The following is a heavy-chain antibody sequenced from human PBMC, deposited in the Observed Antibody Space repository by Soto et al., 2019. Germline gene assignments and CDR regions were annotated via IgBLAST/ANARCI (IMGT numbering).Heavy chain of an antibody. CDR3: AVRLVSAFLLNLSSDL. J-gene: IGHJ2*01. D-gene: IGHD3-10*02. CDR2: IFYSGFT. V-gene: IGHV4-39*01. Sequence: GWKHQPPGKGLEWIGSIFYSGFTFYNPSLKSRVTISADTSKNQFSLNLTSVTAADAEIGIRAVRLVSAFLLNLSSDL.